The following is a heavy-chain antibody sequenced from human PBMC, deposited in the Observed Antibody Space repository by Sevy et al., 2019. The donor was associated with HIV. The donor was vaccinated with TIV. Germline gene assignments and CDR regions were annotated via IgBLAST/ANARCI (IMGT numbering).Heavy chain of an antibody. Sequence: GGSLRLSCAASGFTVSSNYMSWVRQAPGKGLEWVSVIFSGGSTYYANAVKGRFTISRDNSKNTLYLQMNRLRAEDTAVYYCATTKGVIGTSVYAFDIWGQGTMVTVSS. CDR2: IFSGGST. D-gene: IGHD3-10*01. V-gene: IGHV3-53*01. CDR1: GFTVSSNY. CDR3: ATTKGVIGTSVYAFDI. J-gene: IGHJ3*02.